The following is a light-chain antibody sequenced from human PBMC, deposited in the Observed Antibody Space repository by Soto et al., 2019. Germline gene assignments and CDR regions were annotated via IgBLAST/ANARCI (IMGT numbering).Light chain of an antibody. Sequence: EIVLTQSPGTLSLSPGERATLSCRASQSVSSSYLAWYQQKSGQAPRLLIYDVSNRATGIPDRFSGSGSGTDFTLTISRLEPEDFAIYYCQQIGSSPYTFGQGTKLEIK. J-gene: IGKJ2*01. CDR1: QSVSSSY. V-gene: IGKV3-20*01. CDR2: DVS. CDR3: QQIGSSPYT.